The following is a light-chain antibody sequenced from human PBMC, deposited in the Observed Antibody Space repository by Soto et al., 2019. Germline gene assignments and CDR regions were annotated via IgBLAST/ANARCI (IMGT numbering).Light chain of an antibody. Sequence: TLSCRASQSVSSSYLAWYQQKPGQAPRLLIYGTSSRATGISDRFSGSGSGTDFTFTISRLEPEDFAVYYCQEYGSSSWTFGQGTKVDIK. J-gene: IGKJ1*01. V-gene: IGKV3-20*01. CDR2: GTS. CDR1: QSVSSSY. CDR3: QEYGSSSWT.